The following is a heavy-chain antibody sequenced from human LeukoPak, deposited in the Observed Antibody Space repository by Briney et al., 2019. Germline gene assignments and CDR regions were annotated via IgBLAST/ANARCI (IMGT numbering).Heavy chain of an antibody. CDR1: GSGFTFNNYW. D-gene: IGHD6-19*01. CDR2: INADGSTT. J-gene: IGHJ4*02. V-gene: IGHV3-74*01. CDR3: ATLISGWSLY. Sequence: GGSLRLSCAASGSGFTFNNYWMHWVPQAPGKGLVWVLRINADGSTTSYADSVRGRFTISRDNAKNTLYLQMNSLRAEDTAVYYCATLISGWSLYWGQGTLVTVSS.